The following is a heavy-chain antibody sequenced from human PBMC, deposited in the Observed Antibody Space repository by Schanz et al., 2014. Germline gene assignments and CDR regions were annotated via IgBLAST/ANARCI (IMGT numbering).Heavy chain of an antibody. CDR1: RFTFSNYA. CDR2: ITGSGDTT. Sequence: EVQLVESGGGLVQPGGSLRLSCAASRFTFSNYAMTWVRQAPGKGLEWVSGITGSGDTTYNADSVKGRFTISRDNSKNTLYLQMNSLRTEDTAVYFCAKSYDTSGYSGFDYWGQGTLVTVSS. CDR3: AKSYDTSGYSGFDY. J-gene: IGHJ4*02. D-gene: IGHD3-22*01. V-gene: IGHV3-23*04.